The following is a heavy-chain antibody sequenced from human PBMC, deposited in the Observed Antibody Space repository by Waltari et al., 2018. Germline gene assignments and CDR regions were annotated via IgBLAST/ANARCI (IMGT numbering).Heavy chain of an antibody. Sequence: QVQLVQSGAEVKKPGSSVTVSCKASGGSFASYGISWVRQAPGQGLEWMGGSIPTVGTTNYAQKFQGRVTINADKSTSTAYMHLTSLRSEDAAVYYCAGGYYESSGFSFYYFYHMDVWGKGTTVTVSS. CDR2: SIPTVGTT. V-gene: IGHV1-69*14. J-gene: IGHJ6*03. CDR1: GGSFASYG. D-gene: IGHD3-22*01. CDR3: AGGYYESSGFSFYYFYHMDV.